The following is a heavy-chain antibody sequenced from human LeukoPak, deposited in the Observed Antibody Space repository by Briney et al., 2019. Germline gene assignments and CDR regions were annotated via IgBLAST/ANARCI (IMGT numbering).Heavy chain of an antibody. D-gene: IGHD5-18*01. V-gene: IGHV3-21*01. CDR1: GFTFSSYS. CDR3: ARDTAMGNLYYYYYYMDV. Sequence: GGSLRLSCAASGFTFSSYSMNWVRQAPGKGLEWVSSISSSSSYIYYADSVKGRFTISRDNAKNSLYLQMNSLRAEDTAVYYCARDTAMGNLYYYYYYMDVWGKGTTVTVSS. J-gene: IGHJ6*03. CDR2: ISSSSSYI.